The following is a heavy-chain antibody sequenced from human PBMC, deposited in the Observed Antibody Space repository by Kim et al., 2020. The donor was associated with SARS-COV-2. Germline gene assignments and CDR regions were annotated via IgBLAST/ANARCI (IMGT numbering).Heavy chain of an antibody. J-gene: IGHJ4*02. CDR3: AKAGIVVVVAATRPVEGYIGY. Sequence: GGSLRLSCAASGFTFSSYGMHWVRQAPGKGLEWVAVISYDGSNKYYADSVKGRFTISRDNSKNTLYLQMNSLRAEDTAVYYCAKAGIVVVVAATRPVEGYIGYWGQGTLVTVSS. CDR1: GFTFSSYG. CDR2: ISYDGSNK. V-gene: IGHV3-30*18. D-gene: IGHD2-15*01.